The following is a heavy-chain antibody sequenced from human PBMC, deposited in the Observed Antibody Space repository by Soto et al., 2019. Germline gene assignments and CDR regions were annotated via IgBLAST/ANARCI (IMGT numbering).Heavy chain of an antibody. J-gene: IGHJ5*02. CDR1: GFTFSSSA. CDR3: AKCTVDTIVTRGWGNWLDP. Sequence: EVQLLESGGGLVQPGGSLRLSCAASGFTFSSSAMGWVRRAPGKGLEWVSALGGTYGNTHYAESVKGRLTITRDNSKNTLYLQMNCLRAEETAVYYCAKCTVDTIVTRGWGNWLDPWGQGTRVIVSS. V-gene: IGHV3-23*01. D-gene: IGHD5-12*01. CDR2: LGGTYGNT.